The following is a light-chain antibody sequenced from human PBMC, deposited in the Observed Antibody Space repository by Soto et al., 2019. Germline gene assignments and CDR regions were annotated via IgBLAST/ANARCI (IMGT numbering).Light chain of an antibody. CDR3: QQYGSSGT. J-gene: IGKJ1*01. V-gene: IGKV3-20*01. Sequence: ELVLTQSPGTLSLSLGERATLSCRASQSVSSSYLAWYQQKPGQAPRLLIYGASSRATGIPDRFSGSGSGTDFTLTISRLEPEDFAVYYCQQYGSSGTVGQGTKVDSK. CDR2: GAS. CDR1: QSVSSSY.